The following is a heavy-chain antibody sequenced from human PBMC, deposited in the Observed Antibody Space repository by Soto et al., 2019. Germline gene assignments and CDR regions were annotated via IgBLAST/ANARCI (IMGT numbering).Heavy chain of an antibody. D-gene: IGHD6-13*01. V-gene: IGHV5-10-1*01. CDR3: AFEASAAATYYYYGMDV. Sequence: PGESLKSSCKGSGYSFTSYWISWVRQMPGKGLEWMGRIDPSDSYTNYSPSFQGHVTISADKSISTAYLQWSSLKASDTAMYYCAFEASAAATYYYYGMDVWGQGTTVTVSS. CDR2: IDPSDSYT. CDR1: GYSFTSYW. J-gene: IGHJ6*02.